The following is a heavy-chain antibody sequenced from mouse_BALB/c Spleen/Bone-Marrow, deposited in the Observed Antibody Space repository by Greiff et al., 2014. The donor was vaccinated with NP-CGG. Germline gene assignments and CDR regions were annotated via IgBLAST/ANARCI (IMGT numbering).Heavy chain of an antibody. CDR2: IYPGDGNT. CDR1: GYAFSSSW. V-gene: IGHV1-82*01. J-gene: IGHJ3*01. CDR3: ALYDYDGLSWFAY. Sequence: QVHVKQSGPELVKPGASVKISCKASGYAFSSSWMNWVKQRPGQGLEWIGRIYPGDGNTNYNGKFKGKATLTADKSSTTAYMQLSSLTSVDSAVYFCALYDYDGLSWFAYRGQGTLVTVSA. D-gene: IGHD2-4*01.